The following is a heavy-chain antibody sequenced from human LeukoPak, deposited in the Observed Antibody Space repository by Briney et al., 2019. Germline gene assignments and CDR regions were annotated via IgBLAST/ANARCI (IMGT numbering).Heavy chain of an antibody. D-gene: IGHD6-13*01. Sequence: NPSETLSLTCIVSPGSITNYYWAWIRQPPGKGLEWIGYSHHSDSASYSPSLKSRVTISVDTSRNQFSLKLMSVTAADTAMYYCAGRTAASGTFYYWGQGALVIVSS. CDR1: PGSITNYY. J-gene: IGHJ4*02. CDR3: AGRTAASGTFYY. CDR2: SHHSDSA. V-gene: IGHV4-59*08.